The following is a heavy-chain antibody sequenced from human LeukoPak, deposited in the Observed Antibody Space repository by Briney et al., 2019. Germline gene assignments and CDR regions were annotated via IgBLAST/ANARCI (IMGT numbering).Heavy chain of an antibody. D-gene: IGHD2/OR15-2a*01. V-gene: IGHV3-30*03. Sequence: GRSLRLACAASGFMFSSYGMHWVRQAPGKGLEWVAVISHEESNKFYADSVRGRFTISRDNAKNTLYLQMDSLRAEDTAVYYCARDSTIGSVGYFDYWGQGTLVTVSS. CDR3: ARDSTIGSVGYFDY. CDR1: GFMFSSYG. CDR2: ISHEESNK. J-gene: IGHJ4*02.